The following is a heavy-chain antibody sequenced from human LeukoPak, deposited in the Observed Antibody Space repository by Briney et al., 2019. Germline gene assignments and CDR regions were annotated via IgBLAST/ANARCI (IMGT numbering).Heavy chain of an antibody. Sequence: GESLKISCKGSGYSFTSYWIGWVRQMPGKGLEWMGIIYPGDSDTRYSPSFQGQVTISADKSISPAYLQWSSLKASDTAMYYCARQYSTSYRSSSWYGRGAFDSWGQGTMVTVSS. V-gene: IGHV5-51*01. CDR2: IYPGDSDT. CDR1: GYSFTSYW. J-gene: IGHJ3*02. CDR3: ARQYSTSYRSSSWYGRGAFDS. D-gene: IGHD6-13*01.